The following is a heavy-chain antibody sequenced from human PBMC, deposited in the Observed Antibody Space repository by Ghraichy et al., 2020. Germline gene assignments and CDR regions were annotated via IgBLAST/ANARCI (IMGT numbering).Heavy chain of an antibody. CDR2: IKSKTDGGTT. V-gene: IGHV3-15*07. CDR1: GFTFSNAW. J-gene: IGHJ6*02. Sequence: GGSLRLSCAASGFTFSNAWMNWVRQAPGKGLEWVGRIKSKTDGGTTDYAAPVKGRFTISRDDSKNTLYLQMNSLKTEDTAVYYCTTDESIAVAPYYYGMDVWGQGTTVTVSS. CDR3: TTDESIAVAPYYYGMDV. D-gene: IGHD6-19*01.